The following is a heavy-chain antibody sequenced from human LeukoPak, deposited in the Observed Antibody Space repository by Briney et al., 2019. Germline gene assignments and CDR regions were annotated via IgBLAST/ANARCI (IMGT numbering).Heavy chain of an antibody. Sequence: PGGSLRLSCAASGFTFSSYAMSWVRQAPGKGPEWVSAISGSGGSTYYADSVKGRFTISRDNSKNTLYLQMNSLRAEDTAVYYCARYCSGGSCYNEDYWGQGTLVTVSS. CDR1: GFTFSSYA. CDR2: ISGSGGST. CDR3: ARYCSGGSCYNEDY. J-gene: IGHJ4*02. D-gene: IGHD2-15*01. V-gene: IGHV3-23*01.